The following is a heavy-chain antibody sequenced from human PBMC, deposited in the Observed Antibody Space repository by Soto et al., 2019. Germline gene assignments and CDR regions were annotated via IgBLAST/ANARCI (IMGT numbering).Heavy chain of an antibody. Sequence: QVQLVESGGGVVQPGRSLRLSCAASGFMFSAYAMLCVRQAPGKGLEWVAAISYDGTNKYYADSVKGRFTISRDNSKNTLFLQMNSLRAEDTAVYYCARDPSPYTSGWYGVDFWGHGTLVTVSS. CDR3: ARDPSPYTSGWYGVDF. CDR2: ISYDGTNK. V-gene: IGHV3-30*04. CDR1: GFMFSAYA. D-gene: IGHD6-19*01. J-gene: IGHJ4*01.